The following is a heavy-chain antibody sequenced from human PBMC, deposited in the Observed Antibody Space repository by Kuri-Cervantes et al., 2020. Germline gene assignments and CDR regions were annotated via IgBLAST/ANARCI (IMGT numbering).Heavy chain of an antibody. V-gene: IGHV4-38-2*01. CDR1: GYSISSGYY. D-gene: IGHD5-18*01. J-gene: IGHJ4*02. CDR3: ARAKDTAMVTAVSFDY. CDR2: IYHSGST. Sequence: SETLSLTCAVSGYSISSGYYWGWIRQPPGKGLEWIGSIYHSGSTYYNPSLKSRVTISVDTSKNQFSLKLSSVTAADTAVYYCARAKDTAMVTAVSFDYWGQGTLVTVSS.